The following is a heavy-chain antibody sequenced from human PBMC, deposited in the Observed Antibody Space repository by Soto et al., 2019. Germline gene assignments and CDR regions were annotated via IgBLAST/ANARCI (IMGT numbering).Heavy chain of an antibody. CDR3: ARGFDLQYGMDV. D-gene: IGHD3-10*01. CDR1: GFTLSPYS. Sequence: EVLLVESGGGLVQRGGSVRLSCAASGFTLSPYSMNWVRQAPRKGLEWISYISGSSNTINYADSVKGRFTISRDNTKNSLYLQMNSLRDEDTAVYYCARGFDLQYGMDVWGQGTTVTVSS. V-gene: IGHV3-48*02. CDR2: ISGSSNTI. J-gene: IGHJ6*02.